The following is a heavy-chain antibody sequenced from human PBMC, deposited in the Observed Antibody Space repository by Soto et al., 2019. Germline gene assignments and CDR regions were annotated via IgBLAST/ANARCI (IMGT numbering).Heavy chain of an antibody. V-gene: IGHV1-69*13. CDR2: IIPIFGTA. CDR3: ATPQPRIAARQIPGYYYGMDV. J-gene: IGHJ6*02. CDR1: GGTFSSYA. Sequence: GASVKVSCKASGGTFSSYAISWVRQAPGQGLEWMGGIIPIFGTANYAQKFQGRVTITADESTSTAYMELSSLRSEDTAVYCCATPQPRIAARQIPGYYYGMDVWGQGTTVTVSS. D-gene: IGHD6-6*01.